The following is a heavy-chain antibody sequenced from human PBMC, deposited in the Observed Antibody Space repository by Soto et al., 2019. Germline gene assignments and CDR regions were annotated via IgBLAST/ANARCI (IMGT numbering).Heavy chain of an antibody. CDR2: ISSSSSTI. J-gene: IGHJ6*02. Sequence: EVQLVESEGGLVQPGGSLRLSCAASGFTFSSYSMNWVRQAPGKGLEWVSYISSSSSTIYYADSVKGRFTISRDNAKNSLYLQMNSLRVEDTAVYYCARDAEDYYYYGMDVWGQGTTVNVSS. CDR3: ARDAEDYYYYGMDV. CDR1: GFTFSSYS. V-gene: IGHV3-48*01.